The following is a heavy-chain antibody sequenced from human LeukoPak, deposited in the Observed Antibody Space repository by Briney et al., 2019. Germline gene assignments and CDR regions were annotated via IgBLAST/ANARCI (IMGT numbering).Heavy chain of an antibody. CDR3: ARDTPGIAARGFDY. D-gene: IGHD6-6*01. Sequence: SVKVSCKASGGTFSSYAISWVRQAPGQGLEWMGRIIPILGIANYAQKFQVRVTITADKSTSTAYMELSSLRSEDTAVYYCARDTPGIAARGFDYWGQGTLVTVSS. CDR2: IIPILGIA. CDR1: GGTFSSYA. V-gene: IGHV1-69*04. J-gene: IGHJ4*02.